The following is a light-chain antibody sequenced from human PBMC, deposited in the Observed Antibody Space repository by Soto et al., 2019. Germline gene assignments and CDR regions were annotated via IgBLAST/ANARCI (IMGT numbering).Light chain of an antibody. J-gene: IGKJ4*01. CDR3: PHFNNWPPELT. CDR2: GAS. CDR1: QSIRNS. Sequence: EVVMTQSPATLFVSPGERATLSCRASQSIRNSLAWYQQKPDQAPRLLIFGASTRATGVPARFSGSGSGTEFLLTISSRPSEAFATFYCPHFNNWPPELTVSGGNNLEIK. V-gene: IGKV3-15*01.